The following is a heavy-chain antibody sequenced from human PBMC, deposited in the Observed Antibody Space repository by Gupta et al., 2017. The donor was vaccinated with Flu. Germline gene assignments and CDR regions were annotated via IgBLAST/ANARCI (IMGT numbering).Heavy chain of an antibody. J-gene: IGHJ6*02. D-gene: IGHD3-10*01. V-gene: IGHV4-31*03. CDR3: ARGRGSGFGETLV. Sequence: QVQLQESGPGLVKPSQTLSLTCTVSGGSISCGGYYWSWIRQHPGKGLEWIGYIYYSGSTYYNPSLKSRVTISVDTSKNQFSLKLSSVTAADTAVYYCARGRGSGFGETLVWGQGTTVTVSS. CDR2: IYYSGST. CDR1: GGSISCGGYY.